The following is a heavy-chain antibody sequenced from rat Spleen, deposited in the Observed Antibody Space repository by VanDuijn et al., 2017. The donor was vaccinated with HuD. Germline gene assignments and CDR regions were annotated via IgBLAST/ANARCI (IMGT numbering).Heavy chain of an antibody. CDR3: AKGGYNNYWYFDF. CDR2: IRTGGGDT. V-gene: IGHV5S13*01. D-gene: IGHD1-10*01. Sequence: EVQLVESGGGLVQPGRSLKLSCAASGFTFSNYGMAWVRQTPTKGLEWVASIRTGGGDTYYRDSVKGRFTVSRDNAKSTLYLQMDSLRSEDTATYYCAKGGYNNYWYFDFWGPGTMVAVSS. J-gene: IGHJ1*01. CDR1: GFTFSNYG.